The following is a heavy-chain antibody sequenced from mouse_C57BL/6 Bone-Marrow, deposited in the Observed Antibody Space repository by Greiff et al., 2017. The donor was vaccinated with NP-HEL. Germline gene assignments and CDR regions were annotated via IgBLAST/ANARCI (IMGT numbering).Heavy chain of an antibody. CDR1: GFSLSTSGMG. Sequence: QVTLKVSGPGILQSSQTLSLTCSFSGFSLSTSGMGVSWIRQPSGKGLEWLAHIYWDDDKRYNPSLKSRLTISKDTSRNQVFLKITSVDTADTATYYRARRGYYYGSSGGFWYFDVWGTGTTVTVSS. V-gene: IGHV8-12*01. CDR3: ARRGYYYGSSGGFWYFDV. J-gene: IGHJ1*03. D-gene: IGHD1-1*01. CDR2: IYWDDDK.